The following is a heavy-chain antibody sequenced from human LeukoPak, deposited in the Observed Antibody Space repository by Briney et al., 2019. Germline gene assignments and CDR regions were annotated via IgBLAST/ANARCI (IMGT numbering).Heavy chain of an antibody. Sequence: ASVKVSCKASGYTFTGYYMHWVRQAPGQGLEWMGWINPNSGGTNYAQKFQGRVTMTRDTSISTAYMELSRLRSGDTAVYYCARDPDYDFWSGYPNYFDYWGQGTLVTVSS. V-gene: IGHV1-2*02. CDR1: GYTFTGYY. CDR3: ARDPDYDFWSGYPNYFDY. J-gene: IGHJ4*02. D-gene: IGHD3-3*01. CDR2: INPNSGGT.